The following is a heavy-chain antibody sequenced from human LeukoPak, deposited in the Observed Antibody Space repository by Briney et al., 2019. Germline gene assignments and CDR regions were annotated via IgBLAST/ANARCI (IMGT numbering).Heavy chain of an antibody. J-gene: IGHJ6*02. V-gene: IGHV4-4*07. CDR2: IYTSGST. D-gene: IGHD2-2*02. Sequence: SETLSLTCTVSGCSISSYYWSWIRQPAGKGLEWIGRIYTSGSTNYNPSLKSRVTMSVDTSKNQFSLKLSTVTAADTAVYYCARDRVVVVPAAIPYYYYGMDVWGQGTTVTVSS. CDR3: ARDRVVVVPAAIPYYYYGMDV. CDR1: GCSISSYY.